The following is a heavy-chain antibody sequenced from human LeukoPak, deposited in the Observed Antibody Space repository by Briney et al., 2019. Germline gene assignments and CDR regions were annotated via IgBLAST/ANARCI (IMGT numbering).Heavy chain of an antibody. J-gene: IGHJ4*02. Sequence: GGSLRLSCAASGFTFSSYAMSWVRQAPGKGLEWVSAISGSGGSTYYADSVKGRFTISRDNSKNALYLQMNSLRAEDTAVYYCASTIAAVEFAYWGQGTLVTVSS. CDR2: ISGSGGST. V-gene: IGHV3-23*01. D-gene: IGHD6-13*01. CDR1: GFTFSSYA. CDR3: ASTIAAVEFAY.